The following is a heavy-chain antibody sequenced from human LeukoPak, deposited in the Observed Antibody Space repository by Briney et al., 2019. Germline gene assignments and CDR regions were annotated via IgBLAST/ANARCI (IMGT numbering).Heavy chain of an antibody. V-gene: IGHV1-2*02. CDR1: GYTFTGYY. Sequence: ASVKVSCKASGYTFTGYYMHWVRQAPGQGLEWMGWINPNSGGTNYAQKFQGRVTMTRDTSIGTAYMELSRLRSDDTAVYYCARDRTTSRYCSGGSCYSAWTDFDYWGQGTLVTVSS. CDR2: INPNSGGT. CDR3: ARDRTTSRYCSGGSCYSAWTDFDY. J-gene: IGHJ4*02. D-gene: IGHD2-15*01.